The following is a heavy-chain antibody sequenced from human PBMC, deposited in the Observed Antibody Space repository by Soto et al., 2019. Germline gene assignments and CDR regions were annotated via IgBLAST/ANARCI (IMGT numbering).Heavy chain of an antibody. V-gene: IGHV1-3*01. J-gene: IGHJ4*02. CDR1: GYTFTSYA. D-gene: IGHD5-18*01. CDR2: IDAGNGNT. Sequence: ASVKVSCKASGYTFTSYAMHWVRQAPGQRLEWMGWIDAGNGNTKYSQKFQGRVTITRDTSASTAYMELNSLRAEDTAVYYCARDRGYSYGYLYYWGQGTLVTVSS. CDR3: ARDRGYSYGYLYY.